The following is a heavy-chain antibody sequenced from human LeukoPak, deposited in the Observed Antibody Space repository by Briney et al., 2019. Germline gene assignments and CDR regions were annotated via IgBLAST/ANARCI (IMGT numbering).Heavy chain of an antibody. CDR3: ARGGAARLHFQN. D-gene: IGHD6-6*01. CDR1: GGSVSSGSYY. CDR2: IYYTGST. J-gene: IGHJ1*01. Sequence: SETLSLTCTVSGGSVSSGSYYWSWIRQPPGKGLEWIGYIYYTGSTNYNPSLQSRVTISVDTSKNQFSLNLNSVTAADTAVYYCARGGAARLHFQNWGQGTLVTVSS. V-gene: IGHV4-61*01.